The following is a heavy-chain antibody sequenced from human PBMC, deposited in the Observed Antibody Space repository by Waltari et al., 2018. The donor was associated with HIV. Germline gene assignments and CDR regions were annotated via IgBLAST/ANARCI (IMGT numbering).Heavy chain of an antibody. V-gene: IGHV3-30*02. Sequence: QVQLVESGGGVVQPGGSLRLSWAASGLTFSSYGMHRVRQAPGKGLEWVAFIRYDGSNNYYADSVKGRFTISRDNSKNTLYLQMNSLRAEDTAVYYCAKDTDSSGYLTSYGMDVWGQGTTVTVSS. J-gene: IGHJ6*02. D-gene: IGHD3-22*01. CDR2: IRYDGSNN. CDR1: GLTFSSYG. CDR3: AKDTDSSGYLTSYGMDV.